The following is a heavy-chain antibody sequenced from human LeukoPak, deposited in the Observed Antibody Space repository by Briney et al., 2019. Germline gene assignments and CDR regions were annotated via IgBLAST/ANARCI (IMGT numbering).Heavy chain of an antibody. Sequence: GESLKISCKGSGYSFTNYWIGWVRQMPGKGLEWMGIIYPGNSDARYSPSFQGHVTISADKSITTAYLQWSSLKASDTATYYCARHIGLTTRYLDYWGQGTLVTVSS. V-gene: IGHV5-51*01. J-gene: IGHJ4*02. CDR1: GYSFTNYW. CDR2: IYPGNSDA. D-gene: IGHD4/OR15-4a*01. CDR3: ARHIGLTTRYLDY.